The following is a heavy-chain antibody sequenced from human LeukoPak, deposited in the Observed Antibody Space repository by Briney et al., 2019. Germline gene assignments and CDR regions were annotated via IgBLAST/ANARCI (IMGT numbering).Heavy chain of an antibody. CDR3: TRDPISMTTVVMLYYFDY. D-gene: IGHD4-23*01. CDR2: IRSKAYGGTT. CDR1: GFTFSNYV. V-gene: IGHV3-49*04. J-gene: IGHJ4*02. Sequence: GGSLTLSCADSGFTFSNYVMSWVRQAPGKGLEWVGFIRSKAYGGTTEYAASVKGRFTISRDDSKSIAYLQMNSLKTEDTAVYYCTRDPISMTTVVMLYYFDYWGQGTLVTVSS.